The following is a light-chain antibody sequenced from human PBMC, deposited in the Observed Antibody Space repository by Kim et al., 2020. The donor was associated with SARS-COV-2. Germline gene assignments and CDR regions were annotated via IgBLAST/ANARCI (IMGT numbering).Light chain of an antibody. V-gene: IGKV1-8*01. J-gene: IGKJ1*01. CDR2: AAS. Sequence: AIRMTQSPSSFSASTGDRVTITCRASQGISSYLAWYQQKPGKAPKLLIYAASTSQSGVPSRFSGSGSGTDFTLTISCLQSEDFATYYCQQYYSYPRTFGQGTKVDIK. CDR3: QQYYSYPRT. CDR1: QGISSY.